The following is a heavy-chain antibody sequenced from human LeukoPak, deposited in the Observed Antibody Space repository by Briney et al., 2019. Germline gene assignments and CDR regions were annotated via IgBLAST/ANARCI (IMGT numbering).Heavy chain of an antibody. D-gene: IGHD3-10*01. CDR2: IYRGGNT. V-gene: IGHV3-53*01. CDR3: VRSYYYGSGSYFDP. CDR1: GFTFTIFG. J-gene: IGHJ5*02. Sequence: GGSLRLSCATSGFTFTIFGINWVRQAPGKGLEWVSVIYRGGNTYYADSVKGRFTISRDNAKNMLYLQMNSLRAEDTAVYYCVRSYYYGSGSYFDPWGQGTLVTVSS.